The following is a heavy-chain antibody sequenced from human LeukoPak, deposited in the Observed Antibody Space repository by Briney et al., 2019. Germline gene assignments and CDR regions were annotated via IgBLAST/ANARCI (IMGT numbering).Heavy chain of an antibody. V-gene: IGHV4-59*01. J-gene: IGHJ4*02. Sequence: PSETLSLTCTVSGGSISNYYWSWIRQLPGKGLEWIGYLYYSGSTNYNPSLKSRVTISGDTSKNQFSLKLTSVTAADTAVYYCARGLGSRYYFNSWGQGTLVTVSS. CDR1: GGSISNYY. CDR3: ARGLGSRYYFNS. CDR2: LYYSGST. D-gene: IGHD3-10*01.